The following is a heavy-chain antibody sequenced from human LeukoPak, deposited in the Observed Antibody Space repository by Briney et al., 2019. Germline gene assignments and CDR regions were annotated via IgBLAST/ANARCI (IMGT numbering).Heavy chain of an antibody. CDR2: INHSGSA. CDR3: ARGIRITVIVVVISNWFDP. Sequence: SETLSLTCAVYGGSFSGYYWSWIRQPPGKGLEWIGEINHSGSANYNPSLKSRVTISVDTSKNQFSLKLSSVTAADTAVYYCARGIRITVIVVVISNWFDPWGQGTLVTVSS. D-gene: IGHD3-22*01. CDR1: GGSFSGYY. J-gene: IGHJ5*02. V-gene: IGHV4-34*01.